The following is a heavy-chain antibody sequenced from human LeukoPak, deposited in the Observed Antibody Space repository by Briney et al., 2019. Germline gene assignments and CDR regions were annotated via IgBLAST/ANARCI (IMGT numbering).Heavy chain of an antibody. J-gene: IGHJ5*02. CDR2: IYYSGST. CDR3: ARDYGGNSPGWFDP. V-gene: IGHV4-59*01. Sequence: PSETLSLTCTVSGGSISSYYWNWIRQPPGKGLEWIGYIYYSGSTNYNPSLKSRVTISVDTSKNQFSLKLSSVTAADTAVYYCARDYGGNSPGWFDPWGQGTLVTASS. D-gene: IGHD4-23*01. CDR1: GGSISSYY.